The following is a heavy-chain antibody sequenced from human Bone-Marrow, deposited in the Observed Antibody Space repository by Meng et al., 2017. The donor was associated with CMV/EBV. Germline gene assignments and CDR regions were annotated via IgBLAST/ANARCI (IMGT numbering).Heavy chain of an antibody. CDR2: IRFDGSHK. V-gene: IGHV3-30*02. CDR1: GFTFSAYA. D-gene: IGHD3-3*01. Sequence: GESLKISCAASGFTFSAYAMHWVRQAPGKGLECVAFIRFDGSHKYYVDSVRGRFTISRDNSKNTLYLQMNSLRAEDTAVYYCARVYDFWTYFDYWGQGTLVTVSS. CDR3: ARVYDFWTYFDY. J-gene: IGHJ4*02.